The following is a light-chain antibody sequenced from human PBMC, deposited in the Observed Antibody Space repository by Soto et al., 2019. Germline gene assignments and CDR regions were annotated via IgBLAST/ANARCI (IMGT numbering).Light chain of an antibody. CDR3: QVWDSSTTV. V-gene: IGLV3-21*04. CDR2: YDS. CDR1: NIGSKS. Sequence: SYELTQPPSVSVAPGKTARITCGGNNIGSKSVHWYQQKPGQAPVLVIYYDSDRPSGIPERFSGSNSGNTANLTISRVEAGDEADYYCQVWDSSTTVFGTGTKVTVL. J-gene: IGLJ1*01.